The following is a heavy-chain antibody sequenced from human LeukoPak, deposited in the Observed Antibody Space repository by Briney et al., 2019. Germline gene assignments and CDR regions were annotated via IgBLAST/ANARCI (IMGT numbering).Heavy chain of an antibody. D-gene: IGHD6-19*01. V-gene: IGHV4-61*09. J-gene: IGHJ4*02. Sequence: SSELLTLTCTVSGSSISSGSYYGNWIRQPAGKRLEWLGHVFTRGTTNYNASLEGRLTISLDTARNQFSLYLSSVTAADTAMYFCARSSLAVYFDYWGQGTLVTASS. CDR3: ARSSLAVYFDY. CDR1: GSSISSGSYY. CDR2: VFTRGTT.